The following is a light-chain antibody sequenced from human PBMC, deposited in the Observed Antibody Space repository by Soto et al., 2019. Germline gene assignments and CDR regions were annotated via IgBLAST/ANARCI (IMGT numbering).Light chain of an antibody. Sequence: DIVMTQSPDSLAVSLGEEATINCKSSQSVLYSSNNRNYLAWYQQKPGQSPKLLIYWASARESGVPDRFSGSGSGTEFRLTISSLQAEDVAVYYCHQYYDSPPTFGQGTKVEI. CDR3: HQYYDSPPT. V-gene: IGKV4-1*01. CDR1: QSVLYSSNNRNY. J-gene: IGKJ1*01. CDR2: WAS.